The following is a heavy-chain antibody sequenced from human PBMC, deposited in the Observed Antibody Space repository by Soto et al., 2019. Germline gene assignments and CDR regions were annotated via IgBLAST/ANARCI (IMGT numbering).Heavy chain of an antibody. V-gene: IGHV2-5*02. J-gene: IGHJ6*02. Sequence: QITLKESGPTLVKPTQTLTLTCTFTGFSLSTSGVGVGWVRQPPGKALEWLALIYWDDDKRYSPSLKSRLTISKDTSKNQVVLTMTNMDPVDTATYYCAHSPWLSRSHYYYGMDVWGQGTTVTVSS. D-gene: IGHD6-19*01. CDR3: AHSPWLSRSHYYYGMDV. CDR2: IYWDDDK. CDR1: GFSLSTSGVG.